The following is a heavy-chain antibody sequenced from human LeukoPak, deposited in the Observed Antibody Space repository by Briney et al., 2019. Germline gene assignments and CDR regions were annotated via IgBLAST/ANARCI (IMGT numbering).Heavy chain of an antibody. CDR2: IHASGNT. CDR3: ARCSGDCYYGFDI. D-gene: IGHD2-21*02. J-gene: IGHJ3*02. Sequence: GGSLRLSCATSGFLVSSDYMSWVRQAPGKGLECVSLIHASGNTYFPDSVKGRFTVSRDNSKNTLYLQMNSLRAEDTAVYYCARCSGDCYYGFDIWGQGTMVTVSS. CDR1: GFLVSSDY. V-gene: IGHV3-53*01.